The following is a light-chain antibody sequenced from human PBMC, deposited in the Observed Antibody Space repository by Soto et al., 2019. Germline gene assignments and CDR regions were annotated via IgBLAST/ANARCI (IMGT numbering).Light chain of an antibody. CDR1: QSVSSSY. J-gene: IGKJ1*01. V-gene: IGKV3-20*01. CDR3: QQYGDSRT. CDR2: GAS. Sequence: VLWQSPGTLSLTTGERATLSCRASQSVSSSYLAWYQQKPGQAPRLLIYGASSRATGIPVRFSGSGSETDFTLTITRLEPEDFAVYYCQQYGDSRTFGQGSMVDVK.